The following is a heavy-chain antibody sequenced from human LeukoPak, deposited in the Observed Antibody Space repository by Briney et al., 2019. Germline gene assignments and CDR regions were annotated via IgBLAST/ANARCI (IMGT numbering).Heavy chain of an antibody. J-gene: IGHJ4*02. CDR2: ISGVDGST. Sequence: GGSLRLSCAASGFTFSIYAMSWVRQAPGKGLERVAAISGVDGSTYYADSVKGRFTISRDISKNTLYLQMNSLRAEDTAVYYCAKVGRLTDFDYWGQGTLVTVSS. CDR3: AKVGRLTDFDY. CDR1: GFTFSIYA. V-gene: IGHV3-23*01. D-gene: IGHD7-27*01.